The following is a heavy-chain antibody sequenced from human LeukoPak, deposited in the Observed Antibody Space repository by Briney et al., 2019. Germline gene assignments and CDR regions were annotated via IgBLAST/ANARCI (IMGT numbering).Heavy chain of an antibody. CDR3: ARGHTAVTRHFDF. Sequence: SETLSLTCTVSGGSISSSSYYWGWIRQPPGKGLWWIGSIYYSGSTYYNPSLKSRVTISVDTSKNQFSLKLSSVTAADTAVYYCARGHTAVTRHFDFWGQGTLVTVSS. J-gene: IGHJ4*02. CDR2: IYYSGST. D-gene: IGHD4-17*01. V-gene: IGHV4-39*01. CDR1: GGSISSSSYY.